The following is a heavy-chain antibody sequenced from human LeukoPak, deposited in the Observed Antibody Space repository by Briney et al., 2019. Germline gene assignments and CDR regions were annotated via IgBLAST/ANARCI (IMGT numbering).Heavy chain of an antibody. V-gene: IGHV1-18*01. Sequence: ASVKVSCKASGYTFTSYGISWVRQAPGQGLEWMGWISAYNGNTNYAQKLQGRVTMTTDTSTSTAYMELRSLRSDDTAVYYCVSWDGSHSSGWYDFWGQGTLVTVSS. CDR1: GYTFTSYG. CDR2: ISAYNGNT. CDR3: VSWDGSHSSGWYDF. D-gene: IGHD6-19*01. J-gene: IGHJ5*01.